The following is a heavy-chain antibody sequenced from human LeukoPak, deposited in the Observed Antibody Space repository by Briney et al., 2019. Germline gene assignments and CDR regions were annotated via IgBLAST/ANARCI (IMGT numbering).Heavy chain of an antibody. J-gene: IGHJ4*02. CDR3: ARCPYDFWSGYFDY. Sequence: SVKVSCKASGGTFSSYAISWVRQAPGQGLEWMGGIIPIFGTANYAQKFQGRVTITADKSTSTAYMELSSLRSEDTAVYYCARCPYDFWSGYFDYWGQGTLVTVSS. CDR1: GGTFSSYA. V-gene: IGHV1-69*06. CDR2: IIPIFGTA. D-gene: IGHD3-3*01.